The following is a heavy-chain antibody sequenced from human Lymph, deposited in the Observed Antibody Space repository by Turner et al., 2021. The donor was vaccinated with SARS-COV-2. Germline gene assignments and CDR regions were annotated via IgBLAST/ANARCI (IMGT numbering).Heavy chain of an antibody. J-gene: IGHJ5*02. CDR1: GFTFSSYT. V-gene: IGHV3-23*01. Sequence: EVQLLESGGGLVQPGGSLSRSCAASGFTFSSYTMSWVRQAPGKGRGWVAAISGSSASTYYADSVKGRFTISRDNSKNTLYLQMNSLRVEDTAVYYCAKDGYDGIYCGGGSCYSGWFDPWGQGTLVTVSS. CDR2: ISGSSAST. CDR3: AKDGYDGIYCGGGSCYSGWFDP. D-gene: IGHD2-15*01.